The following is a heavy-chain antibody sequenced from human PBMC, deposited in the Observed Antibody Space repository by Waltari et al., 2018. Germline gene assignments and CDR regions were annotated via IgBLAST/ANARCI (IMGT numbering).Heavy chain of an antibody. Sequence: EVQLLESGGGLVQPGGSLRLSCAASGFTFSSYAMSWVRQAPGKGLEWVSSISSSSSYIYYADSVKGRFTISRDNAKNSLYLQMNSLRAEDTAVYYCARLSRYFDWLDYWGQGTLVTVSS. V-gene: IGHV3-21*01. CDR3: ARLSRYFDWLDY. J-gene: IGHJ4*02. D-gene: IGHD3-9*01. CDR1: GFTFSSYA. CDR2: ISSSSSYI.